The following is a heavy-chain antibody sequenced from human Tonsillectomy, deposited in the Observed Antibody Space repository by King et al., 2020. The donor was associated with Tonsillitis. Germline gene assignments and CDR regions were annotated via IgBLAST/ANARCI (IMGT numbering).Heavy chain of an antibody. J-gene: IGHJ4*02. CDR3: ARHMLGVHTFDY. D-gene: IGHD3-16*01. Sequence: QLQESGPGLVKPSKTLSLTCTFSGGSISSYYGCWIRQPPGKGLEWMGFTYYSGSTNYNPTLTSRVTISLDTSKNQFSLKLSSVTAADTAVYYCARHMLGVHTFDYWGQGTLVTVSS. CDR1: GGSISSYY. V-gene: IGHV4-59*08. CDR2: TYYSGST.